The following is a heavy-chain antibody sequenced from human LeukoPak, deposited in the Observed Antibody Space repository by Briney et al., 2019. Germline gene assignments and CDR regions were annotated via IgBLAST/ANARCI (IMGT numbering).Heavy chain of an antibody. D-gene: IGHD6-19*01. V-gene: IGHV3-53*01. CDR1: GFTVSSNY. CDR2: IYSGGST. CDR3: ARDSGSGWYYFAY. Sequence: PGGSLRLSCAASGFTVSSNYMSWVRQAPGKGLEGVSVIYSGGSTYYADSVKGRFTISRDNSKNTLYLQMNSLRAEDTAVYYCARDSGSGWYYFAYWGQGTLVTVSS. J-gene: IGHJ4*02.